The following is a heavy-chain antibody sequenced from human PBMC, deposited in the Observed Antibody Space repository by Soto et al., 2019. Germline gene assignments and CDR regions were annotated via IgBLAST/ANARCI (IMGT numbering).Heavy chain of an antibody. J-gene: IGHJ6*02. CDR3: ARGRAIVVVPAIYYYYYYGMDV. CDR2: INHSGST. D-gene: IGHD2-2*01. V-gene: IGHV4-4*02. Sequence: PSETLSLTCAVSGGSISSSNWWSWVRQPPGKGLEWIGEINHSGSTNYNPSLKSRVTISVDTSKNQFSLKLSSVTAADTAVYYCARGRAIVVVPAIYYYYYYGMDVWGQGTTVTVSS. CDR1: GGSISSSNW.